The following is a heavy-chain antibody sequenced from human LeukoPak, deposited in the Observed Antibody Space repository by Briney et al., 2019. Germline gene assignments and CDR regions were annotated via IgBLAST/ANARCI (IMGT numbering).Heavy chain of an antibody. D-gene: IGHD1-26*01. CDR3: AREAGGATEFYFDY. V-gene: IGHV1-18*01. CDR2: ISTFNGHT. Sequence: EASVKVSCKASGYTFTSYGISWVRQAPGQGLEWMGWISTFNGHTKYTQSLRGRLTLTTDTSTSTIYMELRSLRSDDTAVYYCAREAGGATEFYFDYWGQGTLVTVSS. CDR1: GYTFTSYG. J-gene: IGHJ4*02.